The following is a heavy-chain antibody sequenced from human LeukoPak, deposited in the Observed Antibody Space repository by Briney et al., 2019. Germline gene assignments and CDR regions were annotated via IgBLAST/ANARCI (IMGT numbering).Heavy chain of an antibody. D-gene: IGHD3-10*01. Sequence: GSLRPSCASSGFTLSSCLLSLVRQAPGKGLEGVSNIKQDGRDKYYVDSVKGRFTISRDNAKNSLYLQMNSLRAEDTAVYYCAREGGRGTITMVRGVIGYWGQGTLVTVSS. J-gene: IGHJ4*02. V-gene: IGHV3-7*05. CDR1: GFTLSSCL. CDR2: IKQDGRDK. CDR3: AREGGRGTITMVRGVIGY.